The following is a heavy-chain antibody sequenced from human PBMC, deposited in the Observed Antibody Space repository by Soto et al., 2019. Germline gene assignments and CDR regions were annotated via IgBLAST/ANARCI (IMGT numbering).Heavy chain of an antibody. CDR1: GGTFSSYT. CDR3: AYSGYDSAALSYYYYYMDV. CDR2: IIPILGIA. J-gene: IGHJ6*03. Sequence: QVQLVQSGAEVQKPGSSVKVSCKASGGTFSSYTISWVRQAPGQGLEWMGRIIPILGIANYAQKFQGRVTITVDKSTITAYMELSSLRSEYTAVYYCAYSGYDSAALSYYYYYMDVWGKGTTVTVSS. D-gene: IGHD5-12*01. V-gene: IGHV1-69*02.